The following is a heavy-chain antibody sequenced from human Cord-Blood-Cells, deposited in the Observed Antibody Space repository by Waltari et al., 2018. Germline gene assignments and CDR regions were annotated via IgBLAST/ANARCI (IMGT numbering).Heavy chain of an antibody. Sequence: EVQLLESGGGLVQPGGSLRLSCAASGFNFSSYAMSWVRQAPRQGLGWVSAISGSGGSTYYADSVKGRFTISRDNSKNTLYLQMNSLRAEDTAVYYCAKDPYDILTGYYIAFDIWGQGTMVTVSS. J-gene: IGHJ3*02. V-gene: IGHV3-23*01. CDR3: AKDPYDILTGYYIAFDI. CDR2: ISGSGGST. CDR1: GFNFSSYA. D-gene: IGHD3-9*01.